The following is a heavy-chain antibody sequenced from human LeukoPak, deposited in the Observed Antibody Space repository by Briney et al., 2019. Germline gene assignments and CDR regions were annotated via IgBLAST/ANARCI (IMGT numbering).Heavy chain of an antibody. CDR2: IYHSGSP. Sequence: SETLSLTCAVWGGSISSNNWWGWVRPPPGKGLEWIGEIYHSGSPNYNPSLKSRVTISVDKSRNHFSLNLSSVTAADTAVYYCARVNINNWHSCDYWGQGTLVTVSS. CDR1: GGSISSNNW. J-gene: IGHJ4*02. V-gene: IGHV4-4*02. CDR3: ARVNINNWHSCDY. D-gene: IGHD1-1*01.